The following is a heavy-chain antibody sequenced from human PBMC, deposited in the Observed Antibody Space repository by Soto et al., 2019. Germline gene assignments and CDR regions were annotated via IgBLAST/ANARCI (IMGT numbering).Heavy chain of an antibody. CDR1: GFTFSSYA. CDR3: ARRNSDYRRVSCAAFDI. D-gene: IGHD2-21*01. CDR2: ISYDGSSK. J-gene: IGHJ3*02. V-gene: IGHV3-30-3*01. Sequence: QVQLVESGGGVVQPGRSLRLSCAASGFTFSSYAMHWVRQAPGKGPEWVAVISYDGSSKTYADSVKGQFTISRDNSKNSLFLQMNNLRPEDTAVYYCARRNSDYRRVSCAAFDISGQGPMVTVSS.